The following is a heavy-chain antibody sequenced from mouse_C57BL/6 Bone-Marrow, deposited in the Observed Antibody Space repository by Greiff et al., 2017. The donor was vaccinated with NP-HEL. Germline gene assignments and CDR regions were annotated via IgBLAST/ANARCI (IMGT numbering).Heavy chain of an antibody. CDR1: GYTFTSYW. J-gene: IGHJ3*01. Sequence: VQLQQPGAELVRPGSSVKLSCKASGYTFTSYWMHWVKQRPIQGLEWIGNIDPSDSETHYNQKFKDKATLTVDKSSSTAYMQLSSLTSEDSAVYYCARSDYGSQPSFAYWGQGTLVTVSA. CDR3: ARSDYGSQPSFAY. D-gene: IGHD1-1*01. CDR2: IDPSDSET. V-gene: IGHV1-52*01.